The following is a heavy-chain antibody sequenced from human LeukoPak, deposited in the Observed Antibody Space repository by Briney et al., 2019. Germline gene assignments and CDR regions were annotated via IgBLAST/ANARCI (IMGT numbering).Heavy chain of an antibody. Sequence: ASVKVSCKASGYTLTNYDINWVRQATGQGLEWMGRMKPKSGETGYAQKFQGRATMTRDTSINTAYMELRSLTSEDTAVYYCARDYGGNSGWFDPWGQGTLVTASS. D-gene: IGHD4-23*01. CDR1: GYTLTNYD. CDR2: MKPKSGET. V-gene: IGHV1-8*01. J-gene: IGHJ5*02. CDR3: ARDYGGNSGWFDP.